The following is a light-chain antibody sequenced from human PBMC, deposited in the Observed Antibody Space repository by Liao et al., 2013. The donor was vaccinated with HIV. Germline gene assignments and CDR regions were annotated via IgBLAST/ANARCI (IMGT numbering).Light chain of an antibody. V-gene: IGLV3-1*01. CDR2: QDT. CDR3: QAWDNHIV. Sequence: SYELTQPPSLSVSPGQTASIACSGDNLGDKYVSWYQQKPGQSPLLVIYQDTKRPSGIPVRFSGSNSGNTATLTISGTQAVDEADYYCQAWDNHIVFGGGTQLTVL. J-gene: IGLJ2*01. CDR1: NLGDKY.